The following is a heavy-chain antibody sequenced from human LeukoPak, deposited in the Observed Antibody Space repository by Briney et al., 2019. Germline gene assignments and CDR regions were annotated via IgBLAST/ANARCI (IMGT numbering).Heavy chain of an antibody. Sequence: GGSLRLSCAASGFTFSSYGMHWVRQAPGKGLEWVACIRYDGSNKYYADSVKGRFTISRDNSKNTLYLQMNSLRAEDTAVYYCAKVIPDIVVVVAATAPFDYWGQGTLVTVSS. V-gene: IGHV3-30*02. CDR1: GFTFSSYG. CDR3: AKVIPDIVVVVAATAPFDY. CDR2: IRYDGSNK. J-gene: IGHJ4*02. D-gene: IGHD2-15*01.